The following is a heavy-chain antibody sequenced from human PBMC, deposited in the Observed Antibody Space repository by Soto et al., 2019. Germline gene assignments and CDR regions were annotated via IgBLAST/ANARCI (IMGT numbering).Heavy chain of an antibody. V-gene: IGHV4-59*08. J-gene: IGHJ4*02. CDR1: GGSISSYY. CDR2: IYYSGST. D-gene: IGHD3-3*01. Sequence: PSETLSLTCTVSGGSISSYYWSWIRQPPGKGLEWIGYIYYSGSTNYNPSLKSRVTISVDTSKNQFSLKLSSVTAADTAVYYCARLSQGERTYYDFWSGYYRPYYFDYWGQGTLVTVSS. CDR3: ARLSQGERTYYDFWSGYYRPYYFDY.